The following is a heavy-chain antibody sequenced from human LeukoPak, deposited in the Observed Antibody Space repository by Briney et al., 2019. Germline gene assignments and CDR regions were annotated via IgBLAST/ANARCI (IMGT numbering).Heavy chain of an antibody. Sequence: GGSLRLSCAASGFTFSSYAVSWVRQAPGKGLEWVSAISARGDSTYYADSVEGRFTISRDNSKNTLYLQMNSLRAEDTALYYCARGAYGDYDYWGQGTPVTVSS. CDR3: ARGAYGDYDY. CDR1: GFTFSSYA. J-gene: IGHJ4*02. D-gene: IGHD4-17*01. V-gene: IGHV3-23*01. CDR2: ISARGDST.